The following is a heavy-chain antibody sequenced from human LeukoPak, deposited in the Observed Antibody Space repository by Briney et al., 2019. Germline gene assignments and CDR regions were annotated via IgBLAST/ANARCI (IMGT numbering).Heavy chain of an antibody. Sequence: PSQTLSLTCTVSGGSISSGDYYWSWIRQPPGKGLEWIGYIYYSGSTYYNPSLKSRVTISVDTSKNQFSLKLSSVTAADTAVYYCARVCHYDILTGQYYYYGMDVWGKWTTVTVSS. CDR1: GGSISSGDYY. D-gene: IGHD3-9*01. CDR3: ARVCHYDILTGQYYYYGMDV. J-gene: IGHJ6*04. CDR2: IYYSGST. V-gene: IGHV4-30-4*01.